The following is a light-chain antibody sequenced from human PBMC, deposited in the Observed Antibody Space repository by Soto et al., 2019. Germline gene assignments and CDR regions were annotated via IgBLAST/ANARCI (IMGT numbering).Light chain of an antibody. CDR2: RNN. Sequence: QSVLTQPPSASGTPGQRVTISCSGSSSNIESNYVYWYQQLPGTAPRLLIYRNNQRPSGVPDRFSGSKSGTSASLAISALRSEDEDDYYCTGWDDSLRGRLFGGGTQLTVL. J-gene: IGLJ2*01. CDR1: SSNIESNY. CDR3: TGWDDSLRGRL. V-gene: IGLV1-47*01.